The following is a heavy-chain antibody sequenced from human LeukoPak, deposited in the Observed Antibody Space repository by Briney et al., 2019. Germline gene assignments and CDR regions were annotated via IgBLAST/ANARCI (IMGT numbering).Heavy chain of an antibody. CDR1: GGSFSGYY. J-gene: IGHJ1*01. CDR2: INHSGST. Sequence: PSETLSLTCAVYGGSFSGYYWSWIRQPPGKGLEWIGEINHSGSTNYNPSLRSRVTISVNTSKNQFSLKLSSVTAADTAVYYCARGRPRQHWGQGTLVTVSS. CDR3: ARGRPRQH. V-gene: IGHV4-34*01.